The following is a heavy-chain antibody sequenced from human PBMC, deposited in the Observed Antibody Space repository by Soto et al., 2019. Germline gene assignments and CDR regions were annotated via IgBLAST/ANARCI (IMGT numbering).Heavy chain of an antibody. CDR1: GGSISSGGYY. CDR2: IYYSGST. Sequence: SETLSLTCTVSGGSISSGGYYWSWIRQHPGKGLEWIGYIYYSGSTYYNPSLKSRVTISVDTSKNQFSLKLSSVTAADTAVYYCARSRANYYDSSGLEPLFDYWGQGTLVTVSS. D-gene: IGHD3-22*01. V-gene: IGHV4-31*03. J-gene: IGHJ4*02. CDR3: ARSRANYYDSSGLEPLFDY.